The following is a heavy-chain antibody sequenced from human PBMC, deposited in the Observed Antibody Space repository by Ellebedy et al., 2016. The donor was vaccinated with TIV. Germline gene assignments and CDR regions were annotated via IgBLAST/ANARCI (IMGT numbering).Heavy chain of an antibody. V-gene: IGHV3-74*03. D-gene: IGHD3-10*01. Sequence: GESLKISCAASGFTFHNYWIHWVRQAPGKGLVWVSHINSDEITTSYADSVKGRFTISRDNTRSTVYLQMNSLRAEDTAVYYCVRPSAIGEPDSWGQGTLVTVSS. J-gene: IGHJ5*01. CDR1: GFTFHNYW. CDR3: VRPSAIGEPDS. CDR2: INSDEITT.